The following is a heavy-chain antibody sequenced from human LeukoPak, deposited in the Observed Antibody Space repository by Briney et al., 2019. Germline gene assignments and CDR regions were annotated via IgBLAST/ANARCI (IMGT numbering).Heavy chain of an antibody. Sequence: GGSLRLSCAASGFTLSSNYMSWVRQAPGKGLDRVSVIYSGGSTYYADSVKGRFTISRDNSKNTLYLQMNSLRAEDTAVYYCAKDGDRYSSSWLDYWGQGTLVTVSS. J-gene: IGHJ4*02. V-gene: IGHV3-53*01. CDR3: AKDGDRYSSSWLDY. CDR1: GFTLSSNY. CDR2: IYSGGST. D-gene: IGHD6-13*01.